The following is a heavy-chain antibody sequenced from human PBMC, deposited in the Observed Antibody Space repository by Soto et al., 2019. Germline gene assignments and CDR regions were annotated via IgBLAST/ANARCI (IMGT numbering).Heavy chain of an antibody. V-gene: IGHV1-69*12. J-gene: IGHJ3*02. CDR2: IIPVFGSA. D-gene: IGHD3-22*01. CDR1: GATLNTFINYG. CDR3: ARGAATKIVVVMYDAFEI. Sequence: QVQLVQSGAEVKKPGSSVKVSCEASGATLNTFINYGITWVRQAPGQGLEWMGGIIPVFGSANYAQKFQGRVTISADESTRTAYMELSSLRSDDTAVYYCARGAATKIVVVMYDAFEIWGQGTMVTVSS.